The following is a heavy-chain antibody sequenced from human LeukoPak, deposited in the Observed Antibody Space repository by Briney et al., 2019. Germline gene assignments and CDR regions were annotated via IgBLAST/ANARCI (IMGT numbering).Heavy chain of an antibody. CDR3: ARSYIAASGRDAFDI. CDR1: GGSLCCQH. Sequence: SETLSHTCSVSGGSLCCQHWSWIPPPPGKGLEWIGYIYYCGSTNYNPSLKSRVTISVDTSKNQFSLKLSSVTAADTAIYYCARSYIAASGRDAFDIWGQGTMVTVSS. D-gene: IGHD6-13*01. J-gene: IGHJ3*02. CDR2: IYYCGST. V-gene: IGHV4-59*11.